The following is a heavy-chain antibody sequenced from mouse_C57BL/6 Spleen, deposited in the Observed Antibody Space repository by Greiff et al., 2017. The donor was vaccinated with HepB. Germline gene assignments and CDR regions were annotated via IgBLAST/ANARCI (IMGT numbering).Heavy chain of an antibody. CDR2: IYPRSGNT. CDR3: ARSEGIYYGNAMDY. J-gene: IGHJ4*01. V-gene: IGHV1-81*01. D-gene: IGHD1-1*01. Sequence: VKLVESGAELARPGASVKLSCKASGYTFTSYGISWVKQRTGQGLEWIGEIYPRSGNTYYNEKFKGKATLTADKSSSTAYMELRSLTSEDSAVYFCARSEGIYYGNAMDYWGQGTSVTVSS. CDR1: GYTFTSYG.